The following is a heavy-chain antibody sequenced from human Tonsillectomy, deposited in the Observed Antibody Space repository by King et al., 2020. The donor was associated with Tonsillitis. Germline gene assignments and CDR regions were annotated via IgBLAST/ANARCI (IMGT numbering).Heavy chain of an antibody. CDR3: TRGGDYDSGYYYGMDV. D-gene: IGHD4-17*01. CDR2: IRSKANSYAT. J-gene: IGHJ6*02. Sequence: VQLVESGGGLVQPGGSLTLSCAASGFTFSGAAMHWVRQASGKGLEWVGLIRSKANSYATVYAASVNVRFTVSRDDSKKTAYLQVNSLKTEDTAVYYCTRGGDYDSGYYYGMDVWGQGTTVTVSS. V-gene: IGHV3-73*02. CDR1: GFTFSGAA.